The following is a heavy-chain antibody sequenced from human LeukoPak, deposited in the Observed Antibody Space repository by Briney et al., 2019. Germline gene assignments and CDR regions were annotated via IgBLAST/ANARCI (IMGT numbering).Heavy chain of an antibody. CDR1: GFTFDDYG. D-gene: IGHD6-19*01. CDR3: AKQYSSDWNGLAEYFQH. Sequence: GGSLRLSCAASGFTFDDYGMSWVRQAPGKGLEWVSGIEWNGGSTDYADSVKGRFTISRDNSKNTLYLQMNSLRAEDTAVYYCAKQYSSDWNGLAEYFQHWGQGTLLTVSS. J-gene: IGHJ1*01. V-gene: IGHV3-20*04. CDR2: IEWNGGST.